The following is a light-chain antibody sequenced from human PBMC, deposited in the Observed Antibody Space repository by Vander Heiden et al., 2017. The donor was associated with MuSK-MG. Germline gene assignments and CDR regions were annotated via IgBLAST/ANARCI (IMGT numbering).Light chain of an antibody. J-gene: IGKJ4*01. Sequence: EIVLTQSPATLSLSPGERATLSCGASQSFSSSYLAWYQQKPGLAPRLLIYDASSRATGIPDRFSGSGSGTDFTLTISRLEPEDFAVYYCQQYGSSPSLTFGGGTKVEIK. V-gene: IGKV3D-20*01. CDR2: DAS. CDR3: QQYGSSPSLT. CDR1: QSFSSSY.